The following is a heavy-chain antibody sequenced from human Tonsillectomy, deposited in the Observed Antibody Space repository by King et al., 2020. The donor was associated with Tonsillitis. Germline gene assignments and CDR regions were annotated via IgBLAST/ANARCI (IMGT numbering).Heavy chain of an antibody. D-gene: IGHD3-9*01. CDR3: ARGGDLSTGGSLFDP. CDR2: IYSSGST. J-gene: IGHJ5*02. V-gene: IGHV4-61*02. Sequence: QLQESGPGLVKPSQTLSLTCTVSGASIISGSYYWSWIRQPAGKGLEWIGRIYSSGSTNYNPSLESRVTMSTDTSRNQFSLKLRSVTAADTAVYYCARGGDLSTGGSLFDPWGQGTLVTVSS. CDR1: GASIISGSYY.